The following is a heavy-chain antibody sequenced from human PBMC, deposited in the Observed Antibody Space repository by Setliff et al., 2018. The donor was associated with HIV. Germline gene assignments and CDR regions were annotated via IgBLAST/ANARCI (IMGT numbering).Heavy chain of an antibody. CDR3: ARDDYMDV. CDR2: IYYSGTT. J-gene: IGHJ6*03. Sequence: SETLSLTCTVSGDSVSSGSYYWSWIRQPPGKGLEWIGYIYYSGTTNYNPSLKSRVTISVDTSKNQFSLKLISVTAADTAVYYCARDDYMDVWGKGTTVTVSS. V-gene: IGHV4-61*01. CDR1: GDSVSSGSYY.